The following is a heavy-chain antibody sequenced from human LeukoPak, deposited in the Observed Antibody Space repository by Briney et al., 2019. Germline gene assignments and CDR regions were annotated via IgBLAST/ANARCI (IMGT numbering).Heavy chain of an antibody. Sequence: PGASLRLSCAASGFTFSKYWMSWVRQAPGKGLEWVANINQDGSEKKDVDSVKGRFTISRDNAKNSLYLQMNSLRAEDTAVYYCGKDNWGSPDGVDGCDVGAQGTMVTVSS. CDR1: GFTFSKYW. V-gene: IGHV3-7*05. D-gene: IGHD7-27*01. CDR2: INQDGSEK. J-gene: IGHJ3*01. CDR3: GKDNWGSPDGVDGCDV.